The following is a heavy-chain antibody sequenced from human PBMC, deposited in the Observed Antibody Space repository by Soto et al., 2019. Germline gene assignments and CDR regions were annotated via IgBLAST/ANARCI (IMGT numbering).Heavy chain of an antibody. Sequence: PSETLSLTCTVSGGSFSSSDYDWGWVRQSPGKGLEWIGTISYSGTIHYNPSLNSRITIAVDTSETLFSLRLSSVTASDTAVYYCARLHHQCAPFDFWGQGTLVTVSS. CDR2: ISYSGTI. CDR3: ARLHHQCAPFDF. D-gene: IGHD2-2*01. V-gene: IGHV4-39*01. CDR1: GGSFSSSDYD. J-gene: IGHJ4*02.